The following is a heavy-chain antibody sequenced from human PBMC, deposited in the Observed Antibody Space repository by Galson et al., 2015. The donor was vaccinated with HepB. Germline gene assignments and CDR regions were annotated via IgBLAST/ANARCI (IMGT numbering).Heavy chain of an antibody. CDR2: IVVGSGNT. J-gene: IGHJ4*02. V-gene: IGHV1-58*02. CDR1: GFNFTSSA. CDR3: AAEIVGTTTPDFDS. D-gene: IGHD1-26*01. Sequence: SVKVSCKASGFNFTSSAMQWVRQARGQRLEWIGWIVVGSGNTKDAQKFQERVTITRDMSTRTAYMELSSLRSEDTAVYYCAAEIVGTTTPDFDSWGQGTLVTVSS.